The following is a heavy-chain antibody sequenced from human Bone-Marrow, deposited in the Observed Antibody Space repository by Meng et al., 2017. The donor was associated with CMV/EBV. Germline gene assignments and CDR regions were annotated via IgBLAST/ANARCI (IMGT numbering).Heavy chain of an antibody. D-gene: IGHD5-12*01. CDR1: GYTFDTYG. CDR3: ARGPIVATIRPYYYYYGMDV. J-gene: IGHJ6*02. V-gene: IGHV1-8*02. CDR2: MNPNSGNT. Sequence: ASVKVSCKASGYTFDTYGISWVRQAPGQGLEWMGWMNPNSGNTGYAQKFQGRVTMTRNTSISTAYMELSSLRSEDTAVYYCARGPIVATIRPYYYYYGMDVWGQGTTVTVSS.